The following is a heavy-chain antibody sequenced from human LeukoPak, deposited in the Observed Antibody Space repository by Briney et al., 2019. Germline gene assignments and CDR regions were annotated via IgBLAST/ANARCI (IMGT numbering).Heavy chain of an antibody. Sequence: GGSLRLSCAASGFTFGNSWVHWVRQAPGKGLVWVSLINADGSTTSYANSVKGRFTISRDNARNTLSLEMNSLTIEDTAVYYCIVVVEPPDSDGFDVWGQGTMITVSS. J-gene: IGHJ3*01. D-gene: IGHD1-14*01. CDR3: IVVVEPPDSDGFDV. CDR2: INADGSTT. V-gene: IGHV3-74*01. CDR1: GFTFGNSW.